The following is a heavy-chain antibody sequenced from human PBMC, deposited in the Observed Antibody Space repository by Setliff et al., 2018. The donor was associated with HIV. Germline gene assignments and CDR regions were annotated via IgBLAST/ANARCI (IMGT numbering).Heavy chain of an antibody. CDR3: ARGKGGLVGPAEFDY. Sequence: PSETLSLTCAVYGGSFSGYHWNRIRQFPGKGLEWIGEINHTGNTQYNPSLKSRVTMSEETSKNQFSLKLKSVTAADTAIYFCARGKGGLVGPAEFDYWGPGTLVTVSS. V-gene: IGHV4-34*01. D-gene: IGHD1-26*01. CDR2: INHTGNT. J-gene: IGHJ4*02. CDR1: GGSFSGYH.